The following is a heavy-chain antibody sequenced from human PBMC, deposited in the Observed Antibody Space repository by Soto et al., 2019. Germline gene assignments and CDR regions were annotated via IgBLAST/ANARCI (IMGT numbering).Heavy chain of an antibody. J-gene: IGHJ4*02. CDR2: IYYSGST. CDR1: GGSISSSSYY. D-gene: IGHD6-19*01. CDR3: ATHAVHSSGFTDY. V-gene: IGHV4-39*01. Sequence: QLQLQESGPGLVKPSETLSLTCTVSGGSISSSSYYWGWIRQPPGKGLEWIGSIYYSGSTYYNPSLKSRVTISVDTSQNQFSLKLSSVTAADTAVYYCATHAVHSSGFTDYWGQGTLVTVSS.